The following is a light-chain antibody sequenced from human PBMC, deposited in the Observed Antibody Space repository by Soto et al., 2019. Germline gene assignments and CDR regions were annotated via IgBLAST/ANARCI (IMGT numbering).Light chain of an antibody. CDR1: QSISSY. CDR3: QQSYSTLRAWT. Sequence: DIQMTQSPSSLSASVGDRVTITCRASQSISSYLNWYQQKPGKAPKLLIYAASSLHSGVPSRFSGSGSGTDFTLTISSLQPEDFATYYCQQSYSTLRAWTFGQGTKVEIK. V-gene: IGKV1-39*01. J-gene: IGKJ1*01. CDR2: AAS.